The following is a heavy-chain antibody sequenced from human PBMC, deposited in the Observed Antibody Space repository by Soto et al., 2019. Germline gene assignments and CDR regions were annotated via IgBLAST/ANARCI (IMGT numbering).Heavy chain of an antibody. J-gene: IGHJ6*02. Sequence: SVKVSFKSFGFTSSRSAVLWVRQARGQRLEWIGWVVVGSGYTNYAQKFQERVTITTDMPTSTVYMELSSLRSDDTGVYYCTVPTVTTPDYYYGADVWGQGTSVTVSS. D-gene: IGHD4-17*01. CDR3: TVPTVTTPDYYYGADV. CDR1: GFTSSRSA. V-gene: IGHV1-58*01. CDR2: VVVGSGYT.